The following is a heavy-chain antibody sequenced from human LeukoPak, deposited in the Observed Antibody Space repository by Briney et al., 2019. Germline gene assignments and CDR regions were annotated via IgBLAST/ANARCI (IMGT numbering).Heavy chain of an antibody. J-gene: IGHJ6*03. V-gene: IGHV4-34*01. Sequence: SETLSLTCAVYGGSLSGYYWSWIRQPPGKGLEWIGEINHSGSTNYNPSLKSRVTISVDTSKNQFSLKLSSVTAADTAVYYCARQGYDALFYYYYMDVWGKGTTVTVSS. CDR1: GGSLSGYY. CDR3: ARQGYDALFYYYYMDV. CDR2: INHSGST. D-gene: IGHD3-3*01.